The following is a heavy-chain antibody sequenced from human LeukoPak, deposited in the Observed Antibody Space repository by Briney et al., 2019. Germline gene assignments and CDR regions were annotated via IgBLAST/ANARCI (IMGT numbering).Heavy chain of an antibody. D-gene: IGHD6-13*01. CDR3: AKGPSIAAAATFDP. Sequence: PGGSLRLSCAASGFTFSNFAMNWVRQAPGKGLECVSAISGSSDSTYYADAGTGRFTISRDNSKNTFYLQMNSLRAEDPAIYPCAKGPSIAAAATFDPWGQGTLVTVSS. V-gene: IGHV3-23*01. CDR2: ISGSSDST. CDR1: GFTFSNFA. J-gene: IGHJ5*02.